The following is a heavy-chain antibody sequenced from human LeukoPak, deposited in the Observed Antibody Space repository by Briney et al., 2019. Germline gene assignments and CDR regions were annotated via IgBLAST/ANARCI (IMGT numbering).Heavy chain of an antibody. Sequence: GGSLRLSCAASGYTFSRHGIHWVRQAPGKGLEWVAVVWYDGRNRDYADSVKGRFTISKDNSKNTLYLQMNSLRAEDTAVYYCASREAYYDFWSGGGTWGQGTLVTVSS. CDR2: VWYDGRNR. J-gene: IGHJ5*02. CDR1: GYTFSRHG. V-gene: IGHV3-33*01. CDR3: ASREAYYDFWSGGGT. D-gene: IGHD3-3*01.